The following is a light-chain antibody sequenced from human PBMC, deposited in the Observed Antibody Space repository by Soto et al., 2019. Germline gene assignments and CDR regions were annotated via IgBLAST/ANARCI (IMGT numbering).Light chain of an antibody. Sequence: GDSGAITCRASQSIRYYLAWYQQMPGKAPKLLIYGASSLQSGVPSRFSGSGSGTEFTLTISSLQPDDFATYFCQHHNSYSQTFGQGTKVDIK. CDR1: QSIRYY. CDR2: GAS. V-gene: IGKV1-5*01. J-gene: IGKJ1*01. CDR3: QHHNSYSQT.